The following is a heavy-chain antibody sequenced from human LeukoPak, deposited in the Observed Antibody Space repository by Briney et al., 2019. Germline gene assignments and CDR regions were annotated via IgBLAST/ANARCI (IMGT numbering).Heavy chain of an antibody. V-gene: IGHV3-7*01. Sequence: GGSLRLSCAASGFTLNNYWMNWVRQAPGKGLEWVANMKPDGSDKYYVDSVKGRSTISRDNAKNSLYLQMNSLRAEDTAIYYCARYDYWGQGTLVTVSS. CDR2: MKPDGSDK. J-gene: IGHJ4*02. CDR3: ARYDY. CDR1: GFTLNNYW.